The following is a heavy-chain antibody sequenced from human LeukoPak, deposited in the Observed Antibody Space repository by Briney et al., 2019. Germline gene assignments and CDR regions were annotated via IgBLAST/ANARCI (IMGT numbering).Heavy chain of an antibody. V-gene: IGHV4-59*08. Sequence: SETLSLTCTVSGGSISSYYWSWIRQPPGKGLEWIGYIYNSGSTNYNPSLKSRVTISVDTSKNQFSLKLSAVTAADTAVYYCARVFSGRELRFDYWGQGTLVTVSS. CDR1: GGSISSYY. CDR2: IYNSGST. J-gene: IGHJ4*02. D-gene: IGHD1-26*01. CDR3: ARVFSGRELRFDY.